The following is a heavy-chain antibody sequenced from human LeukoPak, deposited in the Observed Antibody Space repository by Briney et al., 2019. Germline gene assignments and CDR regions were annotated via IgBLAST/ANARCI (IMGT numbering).Heavy chain of an antibody. CDR3: ARGLISRYYYDSSGYRPLSWFDP. CDR1: GYSISSGYY. J-gene: IGHJ5*02. D-gene: IGHD3-22*01. Sequence: SETLSLTCTVSGYSISSGYYWGWIRQPPGKGLEWIGSIYHSGSTYYNPSLKSRVTISVDTSKNQFSLKLSSVTAADTAVYYCARGLISRYYYDSSGYRPLSWFDPWGQGTLVTVSS. V-gene: IGHV4-38-2*02. CDR2: IYHSGST.